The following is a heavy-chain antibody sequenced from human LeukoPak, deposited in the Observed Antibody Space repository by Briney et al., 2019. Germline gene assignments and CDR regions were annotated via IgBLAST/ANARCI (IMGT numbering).Heavy chain of an antibody. CDR1: GYTFTSYD. D-gene: IGHD5-18*01. V-gene: IGHV1-8*01. Sequence: ASVKVSCKASGYTFTSYDINWVRQATGQGLEWMGWMNPNSGNTGYAQNFQGRVTMTRNTSISTAYMELSSLRSEDAAVYYCARARRGYSYGLAPDYWGQGTLVTVSS. J-gene: IGHJ4*02. CDR2: MNPNSGNT. CDR3: ARARRGYSYGLAPDY.